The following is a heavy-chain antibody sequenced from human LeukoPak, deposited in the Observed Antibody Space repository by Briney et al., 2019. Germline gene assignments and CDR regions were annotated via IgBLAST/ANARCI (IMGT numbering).Heavy chain of an antibody. J-gene: IGHJ4*02. CDR1: GFTFSTHW. Sequence: GGSLRLSCAASGFTFSTHWMIWVRQAPGRGLEWVANIKHDGSEKFYVDSVRGRFTISRDNAKNSLYLQLNSLRAEDTALYYCARITGIEAAGDYWGQGTLVTVSS. D-gene: IGHD6-13*01. V-gene: IGHV3-7*04. CDR3: ARITGIEAAGDY. CDR2: IKHDGSEK.